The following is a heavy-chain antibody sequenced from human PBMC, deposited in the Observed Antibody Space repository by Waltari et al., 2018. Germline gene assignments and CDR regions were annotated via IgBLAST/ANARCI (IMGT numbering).Heavy chain of an antibody. D-gene: IGHD1-1*01. J-gene: IGHJ4*02. CDR3: VGWNDPINS. CDR2: SGPDGGEK. V-gene: IGHV3-7*01. CDR1: GFTISRFW. Sequence: EAQLVQSGGGLVQPGGSLTLSCAASGFTISRFWMTWIRQAPGQGVEGVAQSGPDGGEKDYVDSVKGRFTIARDNAESSLLLQRSRLRVEDTARYYWVGWNDPINSWGQGTLVAVSS.